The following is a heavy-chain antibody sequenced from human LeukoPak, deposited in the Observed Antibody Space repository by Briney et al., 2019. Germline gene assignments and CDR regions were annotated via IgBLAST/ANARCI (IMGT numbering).Heavy chain of an antibody. CDR2: ISDSSAM. D-gene: IGHD5-12*01. CDR1: GFTFRTYS. Sequence: PGGSLRLSCAASGFTFRTYSMKWVRQAPGKGLEWVSYISDSSAMYYADSVRGRFTISRDNDKNSLFLQMNSLRAEDTAVYYCARDGGYSGFDADCWGQGTLVTVSS. J-gene: IGHJ4*02. V-gene: IGHV3-48*01. CDR3: ARDGGYSGFDADC.